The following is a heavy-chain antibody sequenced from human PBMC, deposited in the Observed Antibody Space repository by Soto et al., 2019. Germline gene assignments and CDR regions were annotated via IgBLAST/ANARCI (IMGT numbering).Heavy chain of an antibody. CDR2: IYNTGST. D-gene: IGHD3-10*01. J-gene: IGHJ5*01. CDR1: GGSISNYY. V-gene: IGHV4-59*01. Sequence: PSETLSLTCTVSGGSISNYYWNWIRQSPGKGLEWIGSIYNTGSTSYNPSLKSRVTMSVDTSKNQFSLELTSVTAADAAAYYCARTCFDSGTYYNSCFDSWGQGTLVTVSS. CDR3: ARTCFDSGTYYNSCFDS.